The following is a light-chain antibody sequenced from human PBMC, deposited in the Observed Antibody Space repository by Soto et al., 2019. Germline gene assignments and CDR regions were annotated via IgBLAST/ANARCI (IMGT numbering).Light chain of an antibody. Sequence: DIQMTQSPSSLSASVGDRVTITCRASQSISSYLNWYQQKPGKAPKLLIYAASSLQSGVPSRFSVSGSGTDFPLTISSLQPEDFSTDYCQQSYSTPYTLGGGTKVEIK. J-gene: IGKJ4*01. CDR3: QQSYSTPYT. V-gene: IGKV1-39*01. CDR1: QSISSY. CDR2: AAS.